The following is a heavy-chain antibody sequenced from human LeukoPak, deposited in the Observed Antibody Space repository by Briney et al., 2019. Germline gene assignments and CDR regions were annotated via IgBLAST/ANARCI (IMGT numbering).Heavy chain of an antibody. J-gene: IGHJ4*02. CDR2: ISYDGSNK. CDR1: RFTFSSYG. V-gene: IGHV3-30*18. Sequence: PGGSLRLSCAASRFTFSSYGMHRVRQAPGNGLEWVALISYDGSNKYYTDSVKGRFTISRDNSKNTLYLQMDSLRAEDTAVYYCAKDRGYSYGYFDYWGQGTLVTVSS. CDR3: AKDRGYSYGYFDY. D-gene: IGHD5-18*01.